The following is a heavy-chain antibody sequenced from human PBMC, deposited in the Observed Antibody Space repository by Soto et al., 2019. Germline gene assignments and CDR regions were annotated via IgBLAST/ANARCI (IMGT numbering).Heavy chain of an antibody. CDR3: ARSFGWYAIDH. CDR2: IHHSGST. D-gene: IGHD6-19*01. V-gene: IGHV4-4*02. CDR1: SASIITEQR. Sequence: QRQLQESGPGLVKPSETLSLTCAVSSASIITEQRWTWVRQPPGKGLEWIGEIHHSGSTNNNPSLRSRVTKSVDKSKNLFSLNLNSVTAADTALYYCARSFGWYAIDHWGQGTLVIVSS. J-gene: IGHJ4*02.